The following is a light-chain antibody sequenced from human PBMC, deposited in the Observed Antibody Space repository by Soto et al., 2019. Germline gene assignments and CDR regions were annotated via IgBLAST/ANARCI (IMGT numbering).Light chain of an antibody. CDR1: QNINNY. Sequence: EIVLYQSPATLSLSPGETATLSCRASQNINNYLAWYQQKPGQVPRLLIYDASNRATGIPARFSGSGSGTDFTLTISSLEPEDFAVYYCQQASNWPLTFGGGAKVEIK. V-gene: IGKV3-11*01. CDR3: QQASNWPLT. J-gene: IGKJ4*01. CDR2: DAS.